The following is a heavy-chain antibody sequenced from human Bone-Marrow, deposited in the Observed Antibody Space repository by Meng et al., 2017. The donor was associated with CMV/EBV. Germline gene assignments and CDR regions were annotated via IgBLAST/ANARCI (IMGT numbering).Heavy chain of an antibody. CDR2: IYYSGST. V-gene: IGHV4-61*01. CDR1: SDPYS. CDR3: ARENPHYGSGSYYNLAFDY. D-gene: IGHD3-10*01. Sequence: SDPYSWSWIRQPPGKGLEWIGYIYYSGSTNYNPSLKSRLTISVDTSKNQFSLKLSSVTAADTAVYYCARENPHYGSGSYYNLAFDYWGQGTLVTVSS. J-gene: IGHJ4*02.